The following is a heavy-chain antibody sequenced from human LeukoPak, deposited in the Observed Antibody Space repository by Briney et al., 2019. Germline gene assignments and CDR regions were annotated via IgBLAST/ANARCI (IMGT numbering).Heavy chain of an antibody. Sequence: WRSLRLSCKASGFTFSNYDINWVRHAPGQGLGLVSSVSSDSHYIYYAYSVKGRFTISRDNAKNTVFLQMTSLTDEDTAVYYCTRDNPARWFYPWGQGGLVTVSS. CDR1: GFTFSNYD. V-gene: IGHV3-21*01. J-gene: IGHJ5*02. CDR3: TRDNPARWFYP. CDR2: VSSDSHYI.